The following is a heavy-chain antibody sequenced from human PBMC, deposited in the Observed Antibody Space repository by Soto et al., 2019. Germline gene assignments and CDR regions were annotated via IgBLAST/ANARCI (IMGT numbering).Heavy chain of an antibody. CDR2: IYSGGST. V-gene: IGHV3-66*01. Sequence: EVQLVESGGGLVQPGGSLRLYCAASGFTVSSNYMSWVRQAPGKGLEWVSVIYSGGSTYYADSVKGRFTISRDNSKNTLYLQMNSLRAEDTAVYYCAMLWFGDREGDYFDYWGQGTLVTVSS. D-gene: IGHD3-10*01. CDR1: GFTVSSNY. J-gene: IGHJ4*02. CDR3: AMLWFGDREGDYFDY.